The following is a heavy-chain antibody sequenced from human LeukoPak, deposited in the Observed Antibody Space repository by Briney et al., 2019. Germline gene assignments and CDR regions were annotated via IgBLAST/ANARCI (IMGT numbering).Heavy chain of an antibody. V-gene: IGHV3-33*01. J-gene: IGHJ4*02. CDR2: IWSDGSIK. CDR1: AFSFSSYG. D-gene: IGHD3-22*01. CDR3: ARDLGYSPDY. Sequence: GGSLRLSCAASAFSFSSYGMHWVRQAPGKGLEWVAFIWSDGSIKFYGDSVKGRFTISRDNSKNTLYLQMDSLRAEDTAVYYCARDLGYSPDYWGQGTLVTVSS.